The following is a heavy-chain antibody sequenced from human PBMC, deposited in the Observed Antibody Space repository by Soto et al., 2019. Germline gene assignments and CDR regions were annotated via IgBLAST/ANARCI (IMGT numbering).Heavy chain of an antibody. CDR1: GYTFTSYG. V-gene: IGHV1-18*01. Sequence: QVQLVQSGAEVKKPGASVKVSCKASGYTFTSYGISWVRQAPGQGLEWMGWISAYNGNTNYAQKLQGRVTMTTDTTTNTAYMKLRSLRSDDTAVYYCARVYSSGWYGVNYYFDYWGQGTLVTVSS. J-gene: IGHJ4*02. CDR2: ISAYNGNT. CDR3: ARVYSSGWYGVNYYFDY. D-gene: IGHD6-19*01.